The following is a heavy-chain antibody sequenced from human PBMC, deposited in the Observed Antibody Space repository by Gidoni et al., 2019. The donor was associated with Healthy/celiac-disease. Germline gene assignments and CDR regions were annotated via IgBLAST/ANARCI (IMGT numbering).Heavy chain of an antibody. CDR1: GFTFGDYA. CDR3: TRFKPVVPAATSEYYYYYGMDV. D-gene: IGHD2-2*01. Sequence: EVQLVESGGGLVKPGRSLRLSCTASGFTFGDYAMSWFRQAPGKGLEWVGFIRSKAYGGTTEYAASVKGRFTISRDDSKSIAYLQMNSLKTEDTAVYYCTRFKPVVPAATSEYYYYYGMDVWGQGTTVTVSS. CDR2: IRSKAYGGTT. J-gene: IGHJ6*02. V-gene: IGHV3-49*05.